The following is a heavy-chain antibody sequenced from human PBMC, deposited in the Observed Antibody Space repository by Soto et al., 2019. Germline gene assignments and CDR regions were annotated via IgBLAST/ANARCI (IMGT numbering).Heavy chain of an antibody. D-gene: IGHD6-13*01. CDR3: ASPSIAAQYYYGMDV. J-gene: IGHJ6*02. CDR1: VYSFSSYW. V-gene: IGHV5-10-1*01. Sequence: GESLKISCKGSVYSFSSYWISWVRQMPGKGLEWMGRIDPSDSYPNYSPSFQGHVTISADKSISTAYLQWSSLKASDTATYYCASPSIAAQYYYGMDVWGQGTTVTVSS. CDR2: IDPSDSYP.